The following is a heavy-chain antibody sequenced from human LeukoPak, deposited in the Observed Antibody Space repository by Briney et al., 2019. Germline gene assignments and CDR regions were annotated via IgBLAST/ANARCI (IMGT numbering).Heavy chain of an antibody. CDR1: GFTFSSYA. CDR3: AKHAGGSSWYFWFDP. CDR2: IYYSGST. Sequence: GSLRLSCAASGFTFSSYAMSWIRQPPGKGLEWIGTIYYSGSTNYNPSLKSRVTISEDTSTNQSSLKLSSVTAADTAVYYCAKHAGGSSWYFWFDPWGQGTLVTVSS. V-gene: IGHV4-39*01. D-gene: IGHD6-13*01. J-gene: IGHJ5*02.